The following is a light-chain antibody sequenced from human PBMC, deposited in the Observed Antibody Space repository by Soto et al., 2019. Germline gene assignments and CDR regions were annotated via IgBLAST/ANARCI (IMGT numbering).Light chain of an antibody. CDR2: GIS. V-gene: IGLV1-40*01. J-gene: IGLJ3*02. CDR1: SSNIGAGYD. Sequence: QSVLTQPPSVSGAPGQRVTISCTGSSSNIGAGYDVHWYQQLPGTAPKLLIYGISNRPSGVPDRFSGSKSGTSASLAITGLQAEDEADYYCQSYASSLSGWVFGRGTKLTVL. CDR3: QSYASSLSGWV.